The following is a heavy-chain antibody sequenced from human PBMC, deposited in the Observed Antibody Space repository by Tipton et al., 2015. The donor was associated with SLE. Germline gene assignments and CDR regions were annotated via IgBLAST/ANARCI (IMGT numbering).Heavy chain of an antibody. D-gene: IGHD4-23*01. J-gene: IGHJ3*02. CDR3: ARAGGAQAFDI. Sequence: KPSLKSRVTISVDTSKNQFSLKLSSVTAADTAVYYCARAGGAQAFDIWGQGTMVTVSS. V-gene: IGHV4-59*01.